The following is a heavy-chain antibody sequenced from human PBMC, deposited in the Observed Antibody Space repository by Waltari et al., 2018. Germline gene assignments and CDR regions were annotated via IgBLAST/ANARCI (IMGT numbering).Heavy chain of an antibody. J-gene: IGHJ4*02. CDR3: ARRVEYSSSWYSFDY. D-gene: IGHD6-13*01. Sequence: QVQLVQSGAEVKKPGASVKVSCKASGYTFTSYDLNWVRKAHGQGLEWMGWMNPNSGNTGYAQKFQGRVTMTRNTSISTAYMELSSLRSEDTAVYYCARRVEYSSSWYSFDYWGQGTLVTVSS. CDR2: MNPNSGNT. V-gene: IGHV1-8*01. CDR1: GYTFTSYD.